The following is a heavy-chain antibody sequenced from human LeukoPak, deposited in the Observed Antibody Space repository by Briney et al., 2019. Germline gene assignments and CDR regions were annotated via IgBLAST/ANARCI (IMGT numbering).Heavy chain of an antibody. CDR2: INPSGGST. CDR3: VRDDSSGPQVD. Sequence: GASVKVSCKASGYTFINYYMHWVRQAPGQGLEWMGIINPSGGSTNYAQKFQGRVTMTRDTSTSTVYMDLSSLRSEDTAVYYCVRDDSSGPQVDWGQGTLVTVSS. D-gene: IGHD3-22*01. V-gene: IGHV1-46*01. CDR1: GYTFINYY. J-gene: IGHJ4*02.